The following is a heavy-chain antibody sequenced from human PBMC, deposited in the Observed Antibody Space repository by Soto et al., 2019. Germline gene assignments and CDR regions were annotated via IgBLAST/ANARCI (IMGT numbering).Heavy chain of an antibody. CDR2: ISWNSGSI. Sequence: GGSLRLSCAASGFTFDDYAMHWVRQAPGKGLEWVSGISWNSGSIGYADSVKGRFTISRDNAKNSLYLQMNSLRVEDTALYYCAKSNDFKDAFDIWGQGTMVTVSS. D-gene: IGHD2-21*02. CDR3: AKSNDFKDAFDI. J-gene: IGHJ3*02. CDR1: GFTFDDYA. V-gene: IGHV3-9*01.